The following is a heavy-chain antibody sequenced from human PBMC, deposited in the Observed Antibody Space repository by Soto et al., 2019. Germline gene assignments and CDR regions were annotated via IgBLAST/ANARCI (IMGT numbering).Heavy chain of an antibody. CDR3: ARWMVGAGTTMGFDP. CDR1: GYTFPSYD. D-gene: IGHD1-7*01. CDR2: MNPNSGNT. J-gene: IGHJ5*02. Sequence: SGEVSFRASGYTFPSYDINWVRQATGQGLEWMGWMNPNSGNTGYAQKFQGRVTMTRNTSISTAYMELSSLRSEDTAVYYCARWMVGAGTTMGFDPWGQGTLVTVSS. V-gene: IGHV1-8*01.